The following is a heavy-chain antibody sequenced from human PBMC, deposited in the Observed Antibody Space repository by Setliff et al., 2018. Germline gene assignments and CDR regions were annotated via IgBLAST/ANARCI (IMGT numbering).Heavy chain of an antibody. CDR2: IRVYDGYT. Sequence: ASVKVSCKTSGYMFTTYGISWVRQDPGQGLEWMGWIRVYDGYTDYAQKFQGRVTMTKDTSTSTAYMELRSLRPDDTAVYYCARRSGDRGMTTGWPDDFDYWGRGTLVTVSS. D-gene: IGHD4-17*01. J-gene: IGHJ4*01. CDR3: ARRSGDRGMTTGWPDDFDY. CDR1: GYMFTTYG. V-gene: IGHV1-18*01.